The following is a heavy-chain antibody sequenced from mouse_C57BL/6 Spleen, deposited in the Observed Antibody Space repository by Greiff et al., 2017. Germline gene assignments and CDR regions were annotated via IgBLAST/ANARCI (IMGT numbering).Heavy chain of an antibody. CDR3: ARRGLDLYFDY. Sequence: QVQLQQPGAELVRPGTSVKLSCKASGYTFTSYWMHWVKQRPGQGLEWIGVIDPSDSYTNYNQKFKGKATLTVDTSSSTAYMQLSSLTSEDSAVYYCARRGLDLYFDYWGQGTTLTVSS. J-gene: IGHJ2*01. V-gene: IGHV1-59*01. CDR2: IDPSDSYT. D-gene: IGHD3-3*01. CDR1: GYTFTSYW.